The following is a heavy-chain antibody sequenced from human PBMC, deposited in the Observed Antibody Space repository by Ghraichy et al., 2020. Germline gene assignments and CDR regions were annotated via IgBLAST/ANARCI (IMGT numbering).Heavy chain of an antibody. V-gene: IGHV4-59*12. D-gene: IGHD3-10*01. CDR2: IYFNGSN. J-gene: IGHJ3*02. CDR1: GGSIRNYY. CDR3: ARWGDDAFDI. Sequence: GSLSLTCTVSGGSIRNYYWNWIRQTPGKGLEWIGFIYFNGSNSYNPSLKSRVTISLDTSKGQFSLKLGSLTAADTAVYYCARWGDDAFDIWGQGTVVNVS.